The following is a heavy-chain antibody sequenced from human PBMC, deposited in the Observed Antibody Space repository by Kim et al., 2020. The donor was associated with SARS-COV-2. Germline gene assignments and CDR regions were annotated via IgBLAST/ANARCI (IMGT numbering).Heavy chain of an antibody. J-gene: IGHJ4*02. D-gene: IGHD6-13*01. CDR3: ARSGWPPQRIAAAPSYFDY. Sequence: ASVKVSCKASGYTFTSYYMHWVRQAPGQGLEWMGIINPSGGSTSYAQKFQGRVTMTRDTSTSTVYMELSSLRSEDTAVYYCARSGWPPQRIAAAPSYFDYWGQGTLVTVSS. CDR1: GYTFTSYY. CDR2: INPSGGST. V-gene: IGHV1-46*01.